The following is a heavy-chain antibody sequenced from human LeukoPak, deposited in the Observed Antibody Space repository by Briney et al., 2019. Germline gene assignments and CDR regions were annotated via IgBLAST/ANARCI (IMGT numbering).Heavy chain of an antibody. CDR1: GYSISSGYY. CDR2: IFHSGST. Sequence: PSETLSLTCAVSGYSISSGYYWGWIRQPPGKGLEWIGSIFHSGSTYYNPSLKSRVTISLHTSKNQLSLKLSSVTAPDTAVYYCARDLHSNYIDYWGQGTLVTVSS. J-gene: IGHJ4*02. V-gene: IGHV4-38-2*02. CDR3: ARDLHSNYIDY. D-gene: IGHD2/OR15-2a*01.